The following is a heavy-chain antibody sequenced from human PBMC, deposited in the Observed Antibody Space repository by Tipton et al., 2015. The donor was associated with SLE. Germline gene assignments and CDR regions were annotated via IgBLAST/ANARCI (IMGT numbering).Heavy chain of an antibody. CDR3: ARSYSSSSGAY. CDR2: INYSGTT. V-gene: IGHV4-39*07. D-gene: IGHD6-6*01. J-gene: IGHJ4*02. CDR1: GDSISSSNHY. Sequence: TLSLTCTVSGDSISSSNHYWGWIRQPPGKGLEWIGSINYSGTTYYNPSLKSRVTISVDTSKNQFSLRLSSVTAADTAVYYCARSYSSSSGAYWGQGTLVSVSS.